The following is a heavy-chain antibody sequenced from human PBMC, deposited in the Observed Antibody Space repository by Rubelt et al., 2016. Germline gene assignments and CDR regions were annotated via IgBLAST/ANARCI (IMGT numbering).Heavy chain of an antibody. V-gene: IGHV1-2*06. CDR3: ARGRGGLVDY. Sequence: QVQLVQSGAELKKPGASVKVSCKTSGYTFTAYYLHWVRQAPGQGLEWVGRISPNTGVANYADKFQGRVTMTTDTSTNTADMELRSLRSDDTAVYYCARGRGGLVDYWGQGTLVTVSA. CDR2: ISPNTGVA. J-gene: IGHJ4*02. D-gene: IGHD2-15*01. CDR1: GYTFTAYY.